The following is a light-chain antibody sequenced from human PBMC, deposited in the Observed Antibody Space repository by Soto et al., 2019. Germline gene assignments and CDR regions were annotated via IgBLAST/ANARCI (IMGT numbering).Light chain of an antibody. V-gene: IGKV3-11*01. Sequence: EIVLTQSPATLSLSPGERATLSCRASQSVRSSLAWYQQQPGQAPRLLIFDASNRATGIPPRFSGSGSGTDFTLTINSLEPEDSAIYYCQQYNNWPRATFGGGAKVDIK. CDR1: QSVRSS. J-gene: IGKJ4*01. CDR2: DAS. CDR3: QQYNNWPRAT.